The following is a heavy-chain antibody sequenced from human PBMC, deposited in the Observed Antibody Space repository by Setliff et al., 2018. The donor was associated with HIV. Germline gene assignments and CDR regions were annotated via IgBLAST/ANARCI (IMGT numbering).Heavy chain of an antibody. J-gene: IGHJ4*02. V-gene: IGHV4-34*01. CDR2: ISYSGST. CDR3: ARGVAVGATGGGY. D-gene: IGHD1-26*01. Sequence: TLSLTCAVYGGSFSDYPWSWIRQPPGKGLEWIGEISYSGSTNYNPSLRSRVTISVDTSKNQFSLKLSSVAAADTAVYYCARGVAVGATGGGYWGQGTLVTVSS. CDR1: GGSFSDYP.